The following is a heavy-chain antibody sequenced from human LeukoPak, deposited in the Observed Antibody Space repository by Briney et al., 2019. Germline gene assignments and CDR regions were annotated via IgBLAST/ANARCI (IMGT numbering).Heavy chain of an antibody. J-gene: IGHJ5*02. D-gene: IGHD3-22*01. CDR3: ARELDYYDSRGYSGRGDNWFAP. Sequence: ASVKVSCKASGYTFTSYGISWARQAPGQGLEWMGWISAYNGNTNYAQKLQGRVTMTTDTSTSTAYMELRSLRSDDTAVYYCARELDYYDSRGYSGRGDNWFAPWGKGPLVTVSS. V-gene: IGHV1-18*01. CDR1: GYTFTSYG. CDR2: ISAYNGNT.